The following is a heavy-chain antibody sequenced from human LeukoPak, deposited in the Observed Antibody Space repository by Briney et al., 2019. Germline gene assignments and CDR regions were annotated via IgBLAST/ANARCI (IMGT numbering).Heavy chain of an antibody. CDR3: AKEGGRHYYGSSGYYSALDAFDL. CDR2: ISSSSSYI. J-gene: IGHJ3*01. D-gene: IGHD3-22*01. Sequence: GGSLRLSCAASGFTFSSYSMNWVRQAPGKGLEWVSSISSSSSYIYYADSVKGRFTISRDNSKNRLYLQMNSLRAEDTAVYFCAKEGGRHYYGSSGYYSALDAFDLWGQGTMVTVSS. CDR1: GFTFSSYS. V-gene: IGHV3-21*04.